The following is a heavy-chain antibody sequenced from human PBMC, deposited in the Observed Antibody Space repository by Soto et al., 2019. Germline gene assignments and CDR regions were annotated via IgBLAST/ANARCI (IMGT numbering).Heavy chain of an antibody. J-gene: IGHJ3*02. D-gene: IGHD3-22*01. CDR3: ATSFFYPSSGYNDAFDM. V-gene: IGHV4-59*01. CDR1: HNSIRNFY. CDR2: IHYTGNI. Sequence: PSETLSLTCTVSHNSIRNFYWSWIRQPPGKGLEWIAYIHYTGNINFNPSLKSRITTAVDTSKNQFSLNLTSVTAADTAVYYCATSFFYPSSGYNDAFDMWGQGTMVTVSS.